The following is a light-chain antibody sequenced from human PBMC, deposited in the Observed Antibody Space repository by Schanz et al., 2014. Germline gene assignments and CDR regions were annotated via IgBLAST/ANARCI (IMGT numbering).Light chain of an antibody. CDR3: QQRSNWPLT. Sequence: EIVLTQSPGTLSLSPGERATLSCRASQSVDRRHVAWYQHKPGQAPRLLIYDASNRATGIPARFSGSGSGTDFTLTISSLEPEDFAVYYCQQRSNWPLTFGGGTKVEIK. CDR2: DAS. J-gene: IGKJ4*01. CDR1: QSVDRRH. V-gene: IGKV3-11*01.